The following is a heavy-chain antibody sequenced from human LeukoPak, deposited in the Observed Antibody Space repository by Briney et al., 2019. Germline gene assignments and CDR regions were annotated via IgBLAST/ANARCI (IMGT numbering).Heavy chain of an antibody. CDR2: IHPGGGST. D-gene: IGHD3-10*01. J-gene: IGHJ5*02. V-gene: IGHV1-46*01. CDR3: ARAMVRGLIQGWFDP. CDR1: GYTFTDYY. Sequence: ASVKVSCKASGYTFTDYYMHWVRQAPGQGLEWMGVIHPGGGSTSYAQKFQGRVTITTDESTSTAYMELSSLRSEDTAVYYCARAMVRGLIQGWFDPWGQGTLVTVSS.